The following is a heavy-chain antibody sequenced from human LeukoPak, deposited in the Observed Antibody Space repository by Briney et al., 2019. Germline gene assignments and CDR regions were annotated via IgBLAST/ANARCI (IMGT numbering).Heavy chain of an antibody. V-gene: IGHV4-31*11. CDR1: GGSFSGYY. CDR3: ARVRMVPASAFDI. D-gene: IGHD2-15*01. Sequence: SETLSLTCAVYGGSFSGYYWSWIRQHPGKGLEWIGYIYYSGSTYYNPSLKSRVTISVDTSKNQFSLKLSSVTAADTAVYYCARVRMVPASAFDIWGQGTMVTVSS. CDR2: IYYSGST. J-gene: IGHJ3*02.